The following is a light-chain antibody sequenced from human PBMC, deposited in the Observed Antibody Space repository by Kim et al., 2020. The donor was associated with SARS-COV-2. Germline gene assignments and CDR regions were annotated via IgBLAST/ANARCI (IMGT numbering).Light chain of an antibody. Sequence: SVTISCTGTSSDIGAYKYVSWYQQHPSKAPKLMIYEINRRPSGVPDRFSGSKSGNTASLTVSGLQAEDEADYYCTSYAGSNNLDVFGTGTKVTIL. J-gene: IGLJ1*01. CDR1: SSDIGAYKY. CDR3: TSYAGSNNLDV. V-gene: IGLV2-8*01. CDR2: EIN.